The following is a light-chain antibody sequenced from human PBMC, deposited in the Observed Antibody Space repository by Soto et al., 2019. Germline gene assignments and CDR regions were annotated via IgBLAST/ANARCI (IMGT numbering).Light chain of an antibody. CDR1: QSVSSNY. V-gene: IGKV3-20*01. CDR2: GAS. Sequence: DIVLTQSPGTLSLSPGQRATLSCRASQSVSSNYLAWYQQRPGQAPRLLIYGASTRATVIPDRFSGSGSGKDFTLTISRLEPEDFAVYYCQQYGSLSWTFGQGTKVEIK. CDR3: QQYGSLSWT. J-gene: IGKJ1*01.